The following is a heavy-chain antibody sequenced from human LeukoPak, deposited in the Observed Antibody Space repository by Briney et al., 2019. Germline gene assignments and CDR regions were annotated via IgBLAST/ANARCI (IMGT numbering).Heavy chain of an antibody. J-gene: IGHJ4*02. CDR1: GFTFDNYA. D-gene: IGHD3-16*01. CDR2: ISWNGCDV. CDR3: AEADYDGYDY. V-gene: IGHV3-9*01. Sequence: PGGSLRLSCAASGFTFDNYAMHWVRQAPGKGLEWVSGISWNGCDVGYADSVKGRFTISRDNAKNSLYLRMNSLRAEDTALYFCAEADYDGYDYWGQGSLVTVSS.